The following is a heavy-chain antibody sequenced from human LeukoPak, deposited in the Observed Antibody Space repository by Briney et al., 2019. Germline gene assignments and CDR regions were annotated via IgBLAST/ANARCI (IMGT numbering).Heavy chain of an antibody. V-gene: IGHV3-23*01. J-gene: IGHJ4*02. CDR3: ARDSPGYSGYLYYFDY. CDR1: GFTFSSYA. D-gene: IGHD5-12*01. Sequence: GGSLRLSCAASGFTFSSYAMSWVRQAPGKGLEFVSGISSSGDSRYYADSVKGRFTISRDNSKNTLYLQMNSLRAEDTAVYYCARDSPGYSGYLYYFDYWGQGTLVTVSS. CDR2: ISSSGDSR.